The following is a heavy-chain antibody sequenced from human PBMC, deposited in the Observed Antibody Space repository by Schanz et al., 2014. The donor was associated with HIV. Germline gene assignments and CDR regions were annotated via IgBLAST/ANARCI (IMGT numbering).Heavy chain of an antibody. Sequence: VQLVESGGGLVKPGGSLRLSCAASRFTFSNYGMYWVRQAPGKGLEWVAVISYDGSNKYYADSVKGRFTISRDNSKNTLYLQMNSLRAEDTAVYYCARDVSHDSSGHYSDYYYGMDVWGQGTTVTVSS. J-gene: IGHJ6*02. D-gene: IGHD3-22*01. CDR2: ISYDGSNK. CDR3: ARDVSHDSSGHYSDYYYGMDV. V-gene: IGHV3-30*03. CDR1: RFTFSNYG.